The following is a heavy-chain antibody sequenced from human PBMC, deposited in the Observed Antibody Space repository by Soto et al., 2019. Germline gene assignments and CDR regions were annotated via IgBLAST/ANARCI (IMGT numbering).Heavy chain of an antibody. Sequence: PWGSLRLSCTASGLTFMKYAISWVRRAPVKGLEWVSDISDSGDTTHYADFVKGRFTISRDNSKNTLYLQMNSLTAEDTAVYYCAKDRWFDPWGQGTLVTVSS. V-gene: IGHV3-23*01. CDR1: GLTFMKYA. CDR3: AKDRWFDP. CDR2: ISDSGDTT. J-gene: IGHJ5*02.